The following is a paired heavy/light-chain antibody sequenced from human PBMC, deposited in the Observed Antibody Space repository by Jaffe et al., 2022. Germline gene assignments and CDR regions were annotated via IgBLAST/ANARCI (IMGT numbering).Light chain of an antibody. V-gene: IGKV3-11*01. J-gene: IGKJ4*01. CDR3: QQRSNWPPH. CDR1: QSVSSY. CDR2: DAS. Sequence: EIVLTQSPATLSLSPGERATLSCRASQSVSSYLAWYQQKPGQAPRLLIYDASNRATGIPARFSGSGSGTDFTLTISSLEPEDFAVYYCQQRSNWPPHFGGGTKVEIK.
Heavy chain of an antibody. CDR1: GFTFSSYA. V-gene: IGHV3-23*01. D-gene: IGHD4-4*01. CDR3: AKDPILSAVTTRPTPLLDV. J-gene: IGHJ6*04. Sequence: EVQLLESGGGLVQPGGSLRLSCAASGFTFSSYAMSWVRQAPGKGLEWVSAISGSGGSTYYADSVKGRFTISRDNSKNTLYLQMNSLRAEDTAVYYCAKDPILSAVTTRPTPLLDVWGKGTTVTVSS. CDR2: ISGSGGST.